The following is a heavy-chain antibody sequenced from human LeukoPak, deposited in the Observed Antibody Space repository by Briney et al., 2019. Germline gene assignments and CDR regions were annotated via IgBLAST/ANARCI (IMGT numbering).Heavy chain of an antibody. J-gene: IGHJ5*02. V-gene: IGHV4-34*01. Sequence: SETLSLTCAVYGGSFSGYYWSRIRQPPGKGLEWIGEINHSGSTNYNPSLKSRVTISVDTSKNQFSLKLSSVTAADTAVYYCARVVVMDWFDPWGQGTLVTVSS. CDR3: ARVVVMDWFDP. D-gene: IGHD3-22*01. CDR2: INHSGST. CDR1: GGSFSGYY.